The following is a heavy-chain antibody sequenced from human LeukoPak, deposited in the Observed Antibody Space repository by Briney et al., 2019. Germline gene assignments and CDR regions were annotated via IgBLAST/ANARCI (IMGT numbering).Heavy chain of an antibody. J-gene: IGHJ4*02. D-gene: IGHD3-22*01. Sequence: SETLSLTCAVSGDSMNSSNWWSWVRQSPGKGLEWIGEIYQGGRTNYKSSLKSRVSISVDKSRNRLSLKLASVTAADTAVYYCARGDASGYPDYWGQGTLVTVSS. CDR2: IYQGGRT. CDR1: GDSMNSSNW. V-gene: IGHV4-4*02. CDR3: ARGDASGYPDY.